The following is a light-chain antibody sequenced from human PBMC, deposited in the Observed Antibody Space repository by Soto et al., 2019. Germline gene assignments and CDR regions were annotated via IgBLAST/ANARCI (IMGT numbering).Light chain of an antibody. CDR1: SSDVGGYNY. Sequence: QSVLTQPASVSGSPGQSITISCTGTSSDVGGYNYFSWYQQHPGKAPKLMIYDVSNRPSGVSNRFSGPKSGNTASLTIFGLQAEDEADYYCSSYTSSSTLYVFGTGTKVTVL. CDR2: DVS. V-gene: IGLV2-14*01. J-gene: IGLJ1*01. CDR3: SSYTSSSTLYV.